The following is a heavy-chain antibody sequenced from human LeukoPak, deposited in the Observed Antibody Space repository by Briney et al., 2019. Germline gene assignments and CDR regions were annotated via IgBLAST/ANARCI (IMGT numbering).Heavy chain of an antibody. Sequence: SETLSLTCTVSGGSISSYYWSWIRQPPGKGLEWIGYIYYSGTTNYNPSLKSRVTISVDTSKNQFSLKLSSMTAADTAVYYCARAFDSRGYQHKGFDPWGQGTLVTVSS. CDR3: ARAFDSRGYQHKGFDP. V-gene: IGHV4-59*01. CDR1: GGSISSYY. J-gene: IGHJ5*02. D-gene: IGHD3-22*01. CDR2: IYYSGTT.